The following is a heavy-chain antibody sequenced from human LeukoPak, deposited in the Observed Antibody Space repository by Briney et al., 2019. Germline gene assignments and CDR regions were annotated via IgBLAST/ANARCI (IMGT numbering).Heavy chain of an antibody. CDR1: GFTFSGSA. V-gene: IGHV3-73*01. Sequence: PGGSLRLSCAASGFTFSGSAMHWVRQASGKGLEWVGRIRSKANSYATAYAASVKGRFTISRDDSKNTLYLQMNSLKTEDTAVYYCTTDNLSLYGSVPAAFDYWGQGTLVTVSS. D-gene: IGHD3-10*01. CDR2: IRSKANSYAT. J-gene: IGHJ4*02. CDR3: TTDNLSLYGSVPAAFDY.